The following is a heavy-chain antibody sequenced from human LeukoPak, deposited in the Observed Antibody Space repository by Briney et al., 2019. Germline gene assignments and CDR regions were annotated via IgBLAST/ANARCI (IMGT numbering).Heavy chain of an antibody. D-gene: IGHD3-16*01. CDR3: AGGGVVHWGSYYYGMDV. CDR1: GFTFSSYW. V-gene: IGHV3-74*01. CDR2: INSDGSST. Sequence: GGSLRLSCAASGFTFSSYWMHWVRQAPGKGLVWVSRINSDGSSTSYADSMKGRFTISRDNAKNTLYLQMNSLRAEAPAVYYWAGGGVVHWGSYYYGMDVWGQGTTVTVSS. J-gene: IGHJ6*02.